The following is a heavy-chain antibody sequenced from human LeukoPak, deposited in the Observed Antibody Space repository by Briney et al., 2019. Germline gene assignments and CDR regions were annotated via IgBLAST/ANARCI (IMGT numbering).Heavy chain of an antibody. Sequence: GASVKVSCKASGFALYKYNIVWVRQAPGQGLEWVGWITAFIGNTNYGQKVQGRITMTTDTSTSTSYMELRNLRSDDTAVYYCARNTYGYKFSMDVWGKGTTVIISS. CDR2: ITAFIGNT. V-gene: IGHV1-18*04. J-gene: IGHJ6*03. CDR3: ARNTYGYKFSMDV. D-gene: IGHD5-24*01. CDR1: GFALYKYN.